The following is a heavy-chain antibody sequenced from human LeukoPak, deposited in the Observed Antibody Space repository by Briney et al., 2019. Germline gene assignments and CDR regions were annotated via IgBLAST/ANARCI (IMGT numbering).Heavy chain of an antibody. J-gene: IGHJ6*04. CDR3: ARDKSSSSWYGGYYYGMDV. CDR1: GFTFSSYW. D-gene: IGHD6-13*01. Sequence: GGSLRLSCAASGFTFSSYWMSWVRQAPGKGLEWVANIKQDGSEKYYVDSVKGRFTISRDNAKNSLYLQMNSLRAEDTAVYYCARDKSSSSWYGGYYYGMDVWGKGTTVTVSS. CDR2: IKQDGSEK. V-gene: IGHV3-7*03.